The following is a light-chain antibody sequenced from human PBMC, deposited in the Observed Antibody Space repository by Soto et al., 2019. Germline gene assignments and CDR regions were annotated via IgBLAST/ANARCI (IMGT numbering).Light chain of an antibody. J-gene: IGKJ4*01. CDR1: QGISSW. CDR3: QQASSFPLT. V-gene: IGKV1-12*01. Sequence: IQMTQSPSSVSAAVGDRVTITCRARQGISSWLAWYQQRPGIAPKLLIYGATTLRSGVPSRFSGSESGTLFTLTITTLQPEDSATYYCQQASSFPLTSGGGTKVEIQ. CDR2: GAT.